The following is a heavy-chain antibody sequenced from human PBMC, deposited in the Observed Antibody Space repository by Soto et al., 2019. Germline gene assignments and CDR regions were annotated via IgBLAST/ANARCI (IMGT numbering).Heavy chain of an antibody. V-gene: IGHV3-23*01. CDR3: AKGAHYYGSGSHPHWFDP. D-gene: IGHD3-10*01. J-gene: IGHJ5*02. Sequence: PGGSLRLSCAASGFTFSSYAMSWVRQAPGKGLEWVSAISGSGGSTYYADSVKGRFTISRDNSKNTLYLQMNSLRAEDTAVYYCAKGAHYYGSGSHPHWFDPWGQGTLVTVSS. CDR2: ISGSGGST. CDR1: GFTFSSYA.